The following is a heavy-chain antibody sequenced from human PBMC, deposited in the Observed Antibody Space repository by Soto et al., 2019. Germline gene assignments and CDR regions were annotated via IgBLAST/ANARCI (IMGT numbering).Heavy chain of an antibody. CDR1: GGSISSSSYY. J-gene: IGHJ5*02. Sequence: QLQLQESGPGLVTPSETLSLTCTVSGGSISSSSYYWGWIRQPPGKGLEWIGIIYYSVSTYYNPSLKSRVTISVDTSKNQFSLKLSSVSATDTAVYYCATSNWFDPWGQGTLVTVSS. V-gene: IGHV4-39*01. CDR3: ATSNWFDP. CDR2: IYYSVST.